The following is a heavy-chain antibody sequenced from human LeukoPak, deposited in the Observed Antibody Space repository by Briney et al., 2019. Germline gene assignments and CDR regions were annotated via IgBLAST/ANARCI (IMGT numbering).Heavy chain of an antibody. Sequence: ASVKVSCKASGYTFTSYGISWVRQAPAQGLEWMGWISAYNGNTNYAQKLQGRVTMTTDTSTSTAYMELRSLRSDDTAVYYCARVRNYYGSGNNWFDPWGQGTLVTVSS. J-gene: IGHJ5*02. V-gene: IGHV1-18*01. D-gene: IGHD3-10*01. CDR2: ISAYNGNT. CDR1: GYTFTSYG. CDR3: ARVRNYYGSGNNWFDP.